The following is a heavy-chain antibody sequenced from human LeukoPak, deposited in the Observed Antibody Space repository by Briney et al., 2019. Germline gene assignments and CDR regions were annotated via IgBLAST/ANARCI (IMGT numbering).Heavy chain of an antibody. CDR2: INHSGST. Sequence: PSETLSLTCAVYGGSFSGYYWSWIRQPPGKGLEWIGEINHSGSTNYNPSLKSRVTISVDTSKNQFSLKLSSVTAADTAVYYCARRGSSSWYRRYYYYMDVWGKGTTVTISS. CDR1: GGSFSGYY. V-gene: IGHV4-34*01. J-gene: IGHJ6*03. CDR3: ARRGSSSWYRRYYYYMDV. D-gene: IGHD6-13*01.